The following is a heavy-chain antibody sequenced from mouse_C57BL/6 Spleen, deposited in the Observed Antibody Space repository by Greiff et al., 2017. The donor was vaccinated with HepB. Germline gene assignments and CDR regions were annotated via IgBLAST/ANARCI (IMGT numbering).Heavy chain of an antibody. Sequence: EVKLVDSGGGLVKPGGSLKLSCAASGFTFSSYAMSWVRQTPEKRLEWVATISDGGSYTYYPDNVKGRFTISRDNAKNNLSLQMSHLKSEDTAMYYCAREAVVATRGYYFDYWGQGTTLTVSS. D-gene: IGHD1-1*01. CDR3: AREAVVATRGYYFDY. J-gene: IGHJ2*01. V-gene: IGHV5-4*01. CDR2: ISDGGSYT. CDR1: GFTFSSYA.